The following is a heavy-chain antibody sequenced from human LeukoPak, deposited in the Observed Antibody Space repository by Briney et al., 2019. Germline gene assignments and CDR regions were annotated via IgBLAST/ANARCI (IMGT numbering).Heavy chain of an antibody. Sequence: SETLSLTCTVSGGSISSSSYYWGWIRQPPGKGLEWIGSIYYSGSTYYNPSLKSRVTISVDTSKNQFSLKLSSVTAADTAVYYCARQQGTVTDRVDYWGQGTLVTVSS. D-gene: IGHD4-11*01. J-gene: IGHJ4*02. CDR3: ARQQGTVTDRVDY. CDR1: GGSISSSSYY. CDR2: IYYSGST. V-gene: IGHV4-39*01.